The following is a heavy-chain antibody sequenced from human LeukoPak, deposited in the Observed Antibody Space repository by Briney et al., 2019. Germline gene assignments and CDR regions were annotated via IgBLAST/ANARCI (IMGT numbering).Heavy chain of an antibody. J-gene: IGHJ5*02. CDR3: AREDYYYDSSGYYSQRRSNWFDP. CDR2: ISYDGSNK. D-gene: IGHD3-22*01. Sequence: GRSLRLSCAASGFTFSSYAMHWVRQAPGKGLEWVAVISYDGSNKYYADSVKGRFTISRDNSKNTLYLQMNSLRAEDTAVYYCAREDYYYDSSGYYSQRRSNWFDPWGQGTLVTVSS. CDR1: GFTFSSYA. V-gene: IGHV3-30-3*01.